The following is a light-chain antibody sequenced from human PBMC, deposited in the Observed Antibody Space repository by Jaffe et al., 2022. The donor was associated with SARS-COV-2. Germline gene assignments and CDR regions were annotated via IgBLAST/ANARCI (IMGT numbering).Light chain of an antibody. CDR2: GAS. CDR3: QQYGSSPPWT. J-gene: IGKJ1*01. Sequence: EIVLTQSPGTLSLSPGERATLSCRASQSVSSTYLAWYQQKPGQAPKLLISGASIRATGTPDRFSGSGSGTDFTLAISSLEPEDFAVYYCQQYGSSPPWTFGQGTRVEI. CDR1: QSVSSTY. V-gene: IGKV3-20*01.